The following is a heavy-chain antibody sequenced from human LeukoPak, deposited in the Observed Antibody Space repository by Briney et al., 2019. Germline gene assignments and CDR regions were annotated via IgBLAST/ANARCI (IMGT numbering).Heavy chain of an antibody. V-gene: IGHV1-8*01. J-gene: IGHJ3*01. D-gene: IGHD6-13*01. CDR1: GYTFTDYD. Sequence: GASVKVSCKASGYTFTDYDINWVRQATGQGLEWMGWMNPNSTNTDFAQSFYARKFQGRVTMSRDTSINTAYMELSSLRSEDTAVYFCARSWDALDVWGQGTMVTVSS. CDR2: MNPNSTNT. CDR3: ARSWDALDV.